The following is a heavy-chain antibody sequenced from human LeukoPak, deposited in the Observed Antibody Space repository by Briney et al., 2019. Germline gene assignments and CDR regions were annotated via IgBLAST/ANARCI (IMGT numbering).Heavy chain of an antibody. D-gene: IGHD3-9*01. Sequence: ASVKGSSKAPGYTSKAYGLSWVRQAPGQGLEWMGWISGYNGDTKYAQDLQGIVTMTTDTSTSTAYMELRSLRSDDTAVYYCARNLDCVFEFWGHRTPVTVSS. V-gene: IGHV1-18*01. CDR1: GYTSKAYG. J-gene: IGHJ4*01. CDR2: ISGYNGDT. CDR3: ARNLDCVFEF.